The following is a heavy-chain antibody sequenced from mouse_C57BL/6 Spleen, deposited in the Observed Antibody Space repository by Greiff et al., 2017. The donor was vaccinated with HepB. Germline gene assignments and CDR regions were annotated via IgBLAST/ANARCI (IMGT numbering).Heavy chain of an antibody. Sequence: QVQLQQPGAELVRPGSSVKLSCKASGYTFTSYWMHWVKQRPIQGLEWIGNIDPSDSETHYNQKFKDKATLTVDKSSSTADMQLSSLTSEDSAVYYCARASYGNLFAYWGQGTLVTVSA. CDR1: GYTFTSYW. J-gene: IGHJ3*01. CDR2: IDPSDSET. D-gene: IGHD2-1*01. CDR3: ARASYGNLFAY. V-gene: IGHV1-52*01.